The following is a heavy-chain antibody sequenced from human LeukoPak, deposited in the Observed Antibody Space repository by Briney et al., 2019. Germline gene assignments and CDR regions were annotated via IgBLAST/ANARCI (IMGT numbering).Heavy chain of an antibody. J-gene: IGHJ4*02. V-gene: IGHV1-2*02. Sequence: ASVKVSCKTSGYTFTAYYIHWVRQAPGQGLEWMGWINPNSGDTKYAQKFQGRVTITRNTSISTAYMELSSLRSEDTAVYYCARAYTGHYIGGFDYWGQGTLVTVSS. D-gene: IGHD3-16*01. CDR3: ARAYTGHYIGGFDY. CDR2: INPNSGDT. CDR1: GYTFTAYY.